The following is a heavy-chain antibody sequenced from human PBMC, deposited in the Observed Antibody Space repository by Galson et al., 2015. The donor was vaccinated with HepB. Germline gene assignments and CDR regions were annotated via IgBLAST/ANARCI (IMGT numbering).Heavy chain of an antibody. J-gene: IGHJ6*03. D-gene: IGHD3-10*01. CDR3: ARALYAGSGTYGEAVFHMDV. CDR2: ISSGSSYM. CDR1: GFAFTSYN. Sequence: SLRLSCAASGFAFTSYNMNWVRQAPGKGLEWVSSISSGSSYMYYIDSVKGRFTISRDNAMNSLYLQMNSLRAEDTAVYYCARALYAGSGTYGEAVFHMDVWGKGTTVTVSS. V-gene: IGHV3-21*01.